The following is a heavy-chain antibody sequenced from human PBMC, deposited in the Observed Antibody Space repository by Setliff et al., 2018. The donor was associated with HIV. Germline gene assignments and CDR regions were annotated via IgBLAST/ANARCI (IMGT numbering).Heavy chain of an antibody. CDR1: GFTFSSYW. CDR2: IKQDGSEK. V-gene: IGHV3-7*01. J-gene: IGHJ4*02. CDR3: ATLGGAVYFDY. Sequence: PGGSLRLSCAASGFTFSSYWMSWVRQAPGKGLEWVANIKQDGSEKYYVDSVKGRFTISRDNAKNSLFLQMNSLRAEDTAVYYCATLGGAVYFDYWGQGTLVTVSS. D-gene: IGHD1-26*01.